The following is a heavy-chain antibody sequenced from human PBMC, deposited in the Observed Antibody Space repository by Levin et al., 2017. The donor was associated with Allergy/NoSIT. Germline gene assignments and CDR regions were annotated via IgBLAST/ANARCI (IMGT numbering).Heavy chain of an antibody. J-gene: IGHJ5*02. CDR2: IYYSGST. CDR1: GGSISSYY. CDR3: ARGGDYDFWSGYRFDP. V-gene: IGHV4-59*01. Sequence: SETLSLTCTVSGGSISSYYWSWIRQPPGKGLEWIGYIYYSGSTNYNPSLKSRVTISVDTSKNQFSLKLSSVTAADTAVYYCARGGDYDFWSGYRFDPWGQGTLVTVSS. D-gene: IGHD3-3*01.